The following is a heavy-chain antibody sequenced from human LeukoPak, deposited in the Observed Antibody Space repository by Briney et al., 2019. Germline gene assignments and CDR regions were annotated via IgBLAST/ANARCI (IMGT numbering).Heavy chain of an antibody. CDR3: ARDGTVATNWFDP. J-gene: IGHJ5*02. Sequence: SETLSLTCTVSGGSISSYYWSWIRQPPGKGLEWIGYIYYSGSTNYNPSLKSRVTISVDTSKNQFSLKLNSVSAADTAVYYCARDGTVATNWFDPWGQGTLVTVSS. CDR2: IYYSGST. CDR1: GGSISSYY. D-gene: IGHD5-12*01. V-gene: IGHV4-59*01.